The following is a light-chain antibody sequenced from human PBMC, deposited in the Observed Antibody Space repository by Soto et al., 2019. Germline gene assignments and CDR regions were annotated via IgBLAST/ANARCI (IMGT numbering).Light chain of an antibody. Sequence: NFMLTQPHSVSESPGKTVTISCTRSSGSIDSNYVQWYQQRPGSAPTTVIYEDNQRPSGVPDRLSGSIDSSSNSASLTIFGLKTEDEADYYCQSYDSNNQVFGGGTKLTVL. J-gene: IGLJ3*02. V-gene: IGLV6-57*03. CDR3: QSYDSNNQV. CDR2: EDN. CDR1: SGSIDSNY.